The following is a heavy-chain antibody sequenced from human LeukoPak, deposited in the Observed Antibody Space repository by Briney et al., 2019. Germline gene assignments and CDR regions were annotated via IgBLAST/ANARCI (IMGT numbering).Heavy chain of an antibody. CDR2: INHSGST. CDR1: GGSFSGYH. Sequence: SETLSLTCAVYGGSFSGYHWSGIRQPPGKGLEWIGEINHSGSTNYNPSLKSRVTISVDTSKNQFSLKWSSVTAADTAVYYCARSNRFDPWGQGTLVTVSS. CDR3: ARSNRFDP. J-gene: IGHJ5*02. V-gene: IGHV4-34*01.